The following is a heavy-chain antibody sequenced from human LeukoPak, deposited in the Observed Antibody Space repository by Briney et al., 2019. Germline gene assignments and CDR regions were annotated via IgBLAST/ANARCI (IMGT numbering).Heavy chain of an antibody. D-gene: IGHD3-22*01. Sequence: SETLSLTCTVSGGSISSSSYYWGWIRQPPGKGLEWIGSIYYSGSTYYNPSLKSRVTISVDTSKNQFSLKLSSVTAADTAVYYCARVVADSSGYYSDYWGQGTLVTVSS. V-gene: IGHV4-39*07. CDR3: ARVVADSSGYYSDY. CDR2: IYYSGST. J-gene: IGHJ4*02. CDR1: GGSISSSSYY.